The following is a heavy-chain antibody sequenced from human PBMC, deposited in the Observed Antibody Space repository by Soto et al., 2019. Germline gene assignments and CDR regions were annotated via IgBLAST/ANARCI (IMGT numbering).Heavy chain of an antibody. V-gene: IGHV4-61*01. CDR2: IYYSGST. J-gene: IGHJ5*02. CDR1: GGSVSSGSYY. CDR3: VRGGPFWGSWGFGWFDP. D-gene: IGHD3-16*01. Sequence: QVQLQESGPGLVKPSETLSLTCTVSGGSVSSGSYYWSWIRQPPGKGLEWSGYIYYSGSTNYNPSLKSRVTISVDTSKNQSPLKLSSVAAADTAVYYCVRGGPFWGSWGFGWFDPWGQGTLVTVSS.